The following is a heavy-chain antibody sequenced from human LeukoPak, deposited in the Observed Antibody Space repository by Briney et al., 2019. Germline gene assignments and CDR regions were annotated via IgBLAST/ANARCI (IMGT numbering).Heavy chain of an antibody. CDR3: ANYAGGDGVDDPFEF. D-gene: IGHD3-16*01. CDR1: GFTFRNYA. V-gene: IGHV3-23*01. Sequence: PGGSLRLSCAASGFTFRNYAMSWVRQPPGKGLEWVSGISSRDSTTNYAYSVQGRFTISRDNSRNTLYLQMNNLRDEDTAIYYCANYAGGDGVDDPFEFWGQGTLVTVSS. CDR2: ISSRDSTT. J-gene: IGHJ4*02.